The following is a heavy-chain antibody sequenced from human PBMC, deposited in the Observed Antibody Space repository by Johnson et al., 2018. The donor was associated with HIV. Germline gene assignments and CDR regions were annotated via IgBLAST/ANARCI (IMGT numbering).Heavy chain of an antibody. J-gene: IGHJ3*02. V-gene: IGHV3-30*04. Sequence: QMLLVESGGGVVQPGGSLRLSCAASGFTFSSYPMHWVRQAPGKGLEWVAVISYDGSNKYYADSVKGRFTISRDNSKNTLYLQMNSLRAEDTAVYYCAKESETYGGNIGFEHPFDIWGQGTMVTVSS. CDR1: GFTFSSYP. CDR3: AKESETYGGNIGFEHPFDI. D-gene: IGHD4-23*01. CDR2: ISYDGSNK.